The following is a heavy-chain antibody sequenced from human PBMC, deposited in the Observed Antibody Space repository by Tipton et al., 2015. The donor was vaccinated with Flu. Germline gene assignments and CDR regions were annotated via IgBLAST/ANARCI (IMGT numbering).Heavy chain of an antibody. CDR2: ISGSGGST. D-gene: IGHD5-18*01. CDR3: AKDLWGYSYVYFDY. Sequence: GSLRLSCAASGFTFSSYAMSWVRQAPGKGLEWVSAISGSGGSTYYADSVKGRFTISRDNAKNSLYLQMNSLRAEDTAVYYCAKDLWGYSYVYFDYWGQGTLVTVSS. J-gene: IGHJ4*02. V-gene: IGHV3-23*01. CDR1: GFTFSSYA.